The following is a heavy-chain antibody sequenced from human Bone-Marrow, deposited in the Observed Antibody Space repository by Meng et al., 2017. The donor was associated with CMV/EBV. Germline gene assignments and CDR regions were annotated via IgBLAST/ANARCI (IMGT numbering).Heavy chain of an antibody. D-gene: IGHD2-2*02. CDR3: ARETGYCSSNSCYIPYFQH. V-gene: IGHV4-4*07. J-gene: IGHJ1*01. Sequence: SETRSPTCTVSGGSISSYYWSWIRQPAGKGLEWMGRLYTSGRTNDNPSLKSRVTMSVDTSKNQFTLKRSSVTAADTAVYYGARETGYCSSNSCYIPYFQHWGQGTLVTVSS. CDR2: LYTSGRT. CDR1: GGSISSYY.